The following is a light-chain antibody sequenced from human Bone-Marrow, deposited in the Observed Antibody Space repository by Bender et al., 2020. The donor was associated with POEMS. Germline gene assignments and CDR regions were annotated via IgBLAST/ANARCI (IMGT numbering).Light chain of an antibody. J-gene: IGLJ3*02. Sequence: QSALTQPASVSGSPGQSITISCSGLIYDLVSWFQQHPGKAPRLLIYEGNKRPSRVSDRFSASKSGITASLTISGLQAEDEADYYCSSYTTSTTLDWVFGGGTKLTVL. CDR3: SSYTTSTTLDWV. V-gene: IGLV2-14*02. CDR2: EGN. CDR1: IYDL.